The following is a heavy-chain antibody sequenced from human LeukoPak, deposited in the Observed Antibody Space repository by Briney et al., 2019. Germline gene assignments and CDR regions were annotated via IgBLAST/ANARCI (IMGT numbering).Heavy chain of an antibody. D-gene: IGHD3-3*01. Sequence: ASVKVSCKASGYTFTGYYMHWVRQAPGQGLEWMGWINPNSGGTNYAQKFQGRVTMTRDTSISTAYMELSRLRSDDTAVYYCARTGYYDFWSALTGGYFDYWGQGTLVTVSS. CDR3: ARTGYYDFWSALTGGYFDY. J-gene: IGHJ4*02. V-gene: IGHV1-2*02. CDR1: GYTFTGYY. CDR2: INPNSGGT.